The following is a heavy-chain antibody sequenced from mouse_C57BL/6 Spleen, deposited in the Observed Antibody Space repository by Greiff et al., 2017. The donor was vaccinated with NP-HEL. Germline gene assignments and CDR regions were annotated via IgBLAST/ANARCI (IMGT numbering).Heavy chain of an antibody. CDR2: IYPGDGDT. CDR3: ARPYYGSSYVDWYFDV. Sequence: VQLQQSGAELVKPGASVKISCKASGYAFSSYWMNWVKQRPGKGLEWIGQIYPGDGDTNYNGKFKGKATLTADKSSSTAYMQLSSLTSEDSAVYFCARPYYGSSYVDWYFDVWGTGTTVTVSS. V-gene: IGHV1-80*01. D-gene: IGHD1-1*01. J-gene: IGHJ1*03. CDR1: GYAFSSYW.